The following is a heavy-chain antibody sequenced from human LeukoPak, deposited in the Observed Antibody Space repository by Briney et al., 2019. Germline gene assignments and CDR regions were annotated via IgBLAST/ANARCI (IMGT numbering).Heavy chain of an antibody. CDR1: GFTFSSYS. Sequence: GGSLRLSCAASGFTFSSYSMNWVRQAPGKGLEWVAVISYDGSNKYYADSVKGRFTIFRDNSKNTLYLQTNSLRTDDTAVYYCARGLVSGSQRGYFDYWGHGTLVTVSS. J-gene: IGHJ4*01. V-gene: IGHV3-30*03. CDR3: ARGLVSGSQRGYFDY. D-gene: IGHD1-26*01. CDR2: ISYDGSNK.